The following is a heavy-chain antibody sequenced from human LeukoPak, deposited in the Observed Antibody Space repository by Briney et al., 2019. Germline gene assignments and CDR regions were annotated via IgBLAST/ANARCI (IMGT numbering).Heavy chain of an antibody. V-gene: IGHV3-23*01. CDR1: GFTFSSYA. CDR2: ISGSGGST. CDR3: AKVTAVASHTYYYLDV. Sequence: GGSLRLSCAASGFTFSSYAMSWVRQAPGKGLEWVSAISGSGGSTYYADSVKGRFTISRDNSKNTLYLQMNSLRAEDTAVYYCAKVTAVASHTYYYLDVWGKGTTVTVSS. D-gene: IGHD6-19*01. J-gene: IGHJ6*03.